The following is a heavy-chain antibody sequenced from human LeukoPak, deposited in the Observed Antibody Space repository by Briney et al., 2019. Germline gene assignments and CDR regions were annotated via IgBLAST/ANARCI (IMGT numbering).Heavy chain of an antibody. D-gene: IGHD1-14*01. J-gene: IGHJ4*02. CDR1: GFTFSNYA. CDR3: ASNRGSDY. V-gene: IGHV3-30*01. Sequence: GGSLRLSCAASGFTFSNYAMHWVRQAPGKGLEWVASVSYDGSKKYYADSVKGRFSISRDNSKNTLYLQMDSLRAEDTAVYYCASNRGSDYWGQGTLVTVSS. CDR2: VSYDGSKK.